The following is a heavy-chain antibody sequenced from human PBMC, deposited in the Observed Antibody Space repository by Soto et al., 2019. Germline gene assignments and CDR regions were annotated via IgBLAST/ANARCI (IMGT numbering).Heavy chain of an antibody. CDR1: GFTFDSPYSHA. V-gene: IGHV3-23*01. J-gene: IGHJ4*01. CDR2: ISSNGANT. Sequence: GGSLRLSCAASGFTFDSPYSHAMSWVRQSPGKGPEWVSTISSNGANTHYAESVKGRFTISKDPSRNTVHLHMNSLRAEDTATYFCVSWVSAHFDYWGHGTPVTVSS. CDR3: VSWVSAHFDY. D-gene: IGHD2-8*01.